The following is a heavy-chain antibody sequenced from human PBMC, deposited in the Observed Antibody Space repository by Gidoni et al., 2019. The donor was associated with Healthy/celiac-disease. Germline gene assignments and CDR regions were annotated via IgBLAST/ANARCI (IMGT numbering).Heavy chain of an antibody. CDR2: IIGSGGCT. D-gene: IGHD6-6*01. V-gene: IGHV3-23*01. J-gene: IGHJ5*02. CDR1: GFTVSSYA. Sequence: EVPLLESGGGLVQPGGSLRLSRAASGFTVSSYAMGWVRPAPGKGVAWVSAIIGSGGCTYYADSVKGRFTISRDNSKNTLYLQMNSLRAEDTAVYYCAKDEIAARPHNWFDPWGQGTLVTVSS. CDR3: AKDEIAARPHNWFDP.